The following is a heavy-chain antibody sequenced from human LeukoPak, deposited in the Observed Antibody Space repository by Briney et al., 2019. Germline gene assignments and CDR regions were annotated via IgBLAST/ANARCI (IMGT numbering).Heavy chain of an antibody. Sequence: SGGPLRLSCAASGFTFSSYWMHWVRQAPGKGLVWVSRINSDGSSTSYADSVKGRFTISRDNAKNTLYLQMNSLRAEDTAVHYCARHPRYCSSTSCYTSLDYFDYWGQGTLVTVSS. J-gene: IGHJ4*02. CDR3: ARHPRYCSSTSCYTSLDYFDY. CDR1: GFTFSSYW. D-gene: IGHD2-2*02. V-gene: IGHV3-74*01. CDR2: INSDGSST.